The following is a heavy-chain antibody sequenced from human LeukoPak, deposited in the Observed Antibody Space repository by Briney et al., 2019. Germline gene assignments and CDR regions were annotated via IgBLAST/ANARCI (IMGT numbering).Heavy chain of an antibody. CDR3: ARDREPYCTGGTCYSTGDY. V-gene: IGHV3-21*06. CDR1: GLTFSSCS. Sequence: GGSLRLSCAVFGLTFSSCSMNWVRQAPGKGLEWVSSISSSGSYIYYADSVKGRFTISRDNAKNSLYLQMNSLRAEDTAVYYCARDREPYCTGGTCYSTGDYWGQGTLVTVSS. J-gene: IGHJ4*02. D-gene: IGHD2-15*01. CDR2: ISSSGSYI.